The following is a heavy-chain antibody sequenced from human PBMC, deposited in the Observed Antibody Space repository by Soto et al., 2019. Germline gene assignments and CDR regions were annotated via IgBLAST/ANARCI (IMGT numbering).Heavy chain of an antibody. J-gene: IGHJ4*02. CDR1: GFSLSTSGVG. V-gene: IGHV2-5*02. Sequence: QITLKESGPTLVKPTQTLTLTCTFSGFSLSTSGVGVGWIRQPPGKALEWLALIYGDDDKHYSPSLKSRLTITKDTSKNQVVLTITNMDPVDTATYYCAHMTYYFDYWGQGTLVTVSS. CDR3: AHMTYYFDY. CDR2: IYGDDDK.